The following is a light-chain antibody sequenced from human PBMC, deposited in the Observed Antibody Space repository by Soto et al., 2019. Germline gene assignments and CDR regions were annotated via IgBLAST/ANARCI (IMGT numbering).Light chain of an antibody. CDR2: KAS. J-gene: IGKJ1*01. CDR3: KQYNSYPWT. Sequence: DIQMTQSPSSLSASVGDRVTITCRASQSISSYLNWYQQKPGKAHKLLIYKASSLESGVQSRFSGSGSGTEFTLTIRSLQPDDFATYYCKQYNSYPWTFGQGTKVDI. CDR1: QSISSY. V-gene: IGKV1-5*03.